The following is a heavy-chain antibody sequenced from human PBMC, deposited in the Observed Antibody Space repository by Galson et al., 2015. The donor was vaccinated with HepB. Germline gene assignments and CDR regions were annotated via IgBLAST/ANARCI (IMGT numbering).Heavy chain of an antibody. V-gene: IGHV3-11*06. Sequence: SLRLSCAASGFTFSDYYMSWIRQAPGKGLEWVSYISSSSSYTNYADSVKGRFTISRDNAKNSLYLQMNSLRAEDTAVYYCARDRAFCSSTSCYAFDYWGQGTLVTVSS. CDR1: GFTFSDYY. CDR2: ISSSSSYT. CDR3: ARDRAFCSSTSCYAFDY. D-gene: IGHD2-2*01. J-gene: IGHJ4*02.